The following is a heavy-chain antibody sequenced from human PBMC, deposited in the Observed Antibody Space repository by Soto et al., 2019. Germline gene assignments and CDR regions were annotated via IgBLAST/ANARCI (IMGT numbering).Heavy chain of an antibody. CDR1: GYTFTSYG. CDR3: AARDYCSGGSCYEMGDAFDI. V-gene: IGHV1-58*02. CDR2: IGVGRGNT. J-gene: IGHJ3*02. Sequence: ASVKVSCKASGYTFTSYGIRWVRQAPGQGLEWMGWIGVGRGNTNYAQKFQERVTITRDMSTSTAYMELSSLRSEDTAVYYCAARDYCSGGSCYEMGDAFDIWGQGTMVTVSS. D-gene: IGHD2-15*01.